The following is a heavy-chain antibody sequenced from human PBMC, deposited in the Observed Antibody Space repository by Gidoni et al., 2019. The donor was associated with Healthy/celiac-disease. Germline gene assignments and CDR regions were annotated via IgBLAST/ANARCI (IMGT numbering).Heavy chain of an antibody. V-gene: IGHV1-18*04. J-gene: IGHJ4*02. Sequence: QVQLVQSGAEVKKPGASEKVSCKASGYTFTSYSISWVRQAPGQGLEWMGWISAYNGKTNYAQKLQDRVIMTTDTSTSIAYMELRSLRSDDPAVYYCAVGVSLNYWGQGTLVTVSS. CDR2: ISAYNGKT. D-gene: IGHD2-8*02. CDR1: GYTFTSYS. CDR3: AVGVSLNY.